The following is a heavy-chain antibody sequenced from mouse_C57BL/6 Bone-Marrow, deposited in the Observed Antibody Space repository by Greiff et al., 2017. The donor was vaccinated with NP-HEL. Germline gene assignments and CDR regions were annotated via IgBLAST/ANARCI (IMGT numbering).Heavy chain of an antibody. CDR2: INPNNGGT. CDR3: ARGGKRGMGY. V-gene: IGHV1-22*01. J-gene: IGHJ4*01. Sequence: VQLKESGPELVKPGASVKMSCKASGYTFTDYNMHWVKQSHGKSLEWIGYINPNNGGTSYNQKFKGKATLTVNKSSSTAYMELRSLTSEDSAVYYCARGGKRGMGYWGQGTSVTVSS. D-gene: IGHD2-1*01. CDR1: GYTFTDYN.